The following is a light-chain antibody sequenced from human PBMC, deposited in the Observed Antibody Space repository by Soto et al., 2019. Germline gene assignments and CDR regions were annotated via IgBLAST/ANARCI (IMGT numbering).Light chain of an antibody. J-gene: IGKJ5*01. CDR3: QQLTSYPRST. Sequence: IQLTQSPSFLSASVGDRVTITCRASQGISNYLAWYQQRPGKAPKLLLYAASTLQTGVPSRFSGSGSGTEFSLTISSLQPEDFATYHCQQLTSYPRSTFGQGTRL. CDR1: QGISNY. CDR2: AAS. V-gene: IGKV1-9*01.